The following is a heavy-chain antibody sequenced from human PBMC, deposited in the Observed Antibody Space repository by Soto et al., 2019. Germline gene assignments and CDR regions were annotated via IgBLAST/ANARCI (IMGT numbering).Heavy chain of an antibody. J-gene: IGHJ6*02. CDR2: ISYDGSNK. V-gene: IGHV3-30-3*01. CDR1: GFPFSSYA. D-gene: IGHD4-17*01. CDR3: ARDSPYGDYAYYYGMDV. Sequence: PGGSLRPSCAASGFPFSSYAMHWVRQAPGKGLEWVAVISYDGSNKYYADSVKGRFTISRDNSKNTLYLQMNSLRAEDTAVYYCARDSPYGDYAYYYGMDVWGQGTTVTVSS.